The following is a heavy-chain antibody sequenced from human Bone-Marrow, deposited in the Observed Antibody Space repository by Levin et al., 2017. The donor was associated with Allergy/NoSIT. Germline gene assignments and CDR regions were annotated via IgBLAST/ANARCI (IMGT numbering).Heavy chain of an antibody. CDR1: GFTFSSYA. Sequence: LSLTCAASGFTFSSYAMSWVRQAPGKGLEWVSLISGSGDITYYTDSVKGRFTVSNDISKNTLSLQMNSLRAEDTAVYYCARSTIFGVVRAFDIWGQGTMVTVSS. D-gene: IGHD3-3*01. CDR2: ISGSGDIT. V-gene: IGHV3-23*01. CDR3: ARSTIFGVVRAFDI. J-gene: IGHJ3*02.